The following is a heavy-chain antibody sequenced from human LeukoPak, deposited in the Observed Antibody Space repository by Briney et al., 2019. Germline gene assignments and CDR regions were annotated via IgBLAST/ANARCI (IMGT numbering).Heavy chain of an antibody. V-gene: IGHV4-4*07. CDR3: ARDASTMVRGDGHYYYMDV. CDR2: IYTSGST. J-gene: IGHJ6*03. CDR1: GGSISSYY. Sequence: SETLSLTCTVSGGSISSYYWSWIRQPAGKGLEWIGRIYTSGSTNYNPSLKSRVTISVDKSKNQFSLKLSSVTAADTAVYYCARDASTMVRGDGHYYYMDVWGKGTTVTVSS. D-gene: IGHD3-10*01.